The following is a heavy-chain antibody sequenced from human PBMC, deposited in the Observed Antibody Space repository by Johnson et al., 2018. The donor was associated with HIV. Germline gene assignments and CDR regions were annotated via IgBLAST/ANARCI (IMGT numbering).Heavy chain of an antibody. D-gene: IGHD3-10*01. CDR2: ISSSGTAK. J-gene: IGHJ3*02. Sequence: VQLVESGGGLVQPGRSLRLSCTVSGFIFGDYAMSWVRQAPGKGLEWLSYISSSGTAKYYADSVKGRFTISRDNAKNSLYLQMNSLRAEDTAVYYCAKEGITMEVDIWGQGTMVTVSS. V-gene: IGHV3-48*03. CDR1: GFIFGDYA. CDR3: AKEGITMEVDI.